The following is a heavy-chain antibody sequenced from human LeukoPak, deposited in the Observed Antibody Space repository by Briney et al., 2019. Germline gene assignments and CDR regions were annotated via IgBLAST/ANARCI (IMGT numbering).Heavy chain of an antibody. Sequence: GASVKVSCKASGYTFTGYDMHWVRQAPGQGLEWMGWINPNSGGTKYAQKFQGRVIMTRDTTISTVYMELSRLRPDDTAVYYCAREYLGAGGLDAFDIWGQGTMVTVSS. CDR1: GYTFTGYD. V-gene: IGHV1-2*02. J-gene: IGHJ3*02. CDR3: AREYLGAGGLDAFDI. CDR2: INPNSGGT. D-gene: IGHD3-16*01.